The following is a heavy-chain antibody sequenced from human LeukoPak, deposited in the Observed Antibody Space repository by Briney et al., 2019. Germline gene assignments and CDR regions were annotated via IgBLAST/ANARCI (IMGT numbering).Heavy chain of an antibody. CDR2: ISSGSSFI. Sequence: GGSLRLSCAASGFTFSSYSMNWVRQAPGKGLEWVSSISSGSSFIYYADSVKGRFTISRDNAKNSLYLQMNSLRAEDTAVYYCARDSGSPQDAFDIWGQGTMVTVSS. V-gene: IGHV3-21*01. D-gene: IGHD6-13*01. J-gene: IGHJ3*02. CDR1: GFTFSSYS. CDR3: ARDSGSPQDAFDI.